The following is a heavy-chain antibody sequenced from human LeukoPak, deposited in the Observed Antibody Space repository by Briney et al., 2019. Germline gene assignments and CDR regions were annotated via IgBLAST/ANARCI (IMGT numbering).Heavy chain of an antibody. CDR2: ISSSSSYI. J-gene: IGHJ6*03. CDR1: GFTFSSYR. D-gene: IGHD6-13*01. V-gene: IGHV3-21*05. CDR3: ASYSSSFSYYYYMDV. Sequence: GGSLRLSCAASGFTFSSYRMNWVRQAPGKGLEWVSYISSSSSYIYYADSVKGRFTISRDNAKNSLYLQMNSLRAEDTAVYYCASYSSSFSYYYYMDVWGKGTTVTISS.